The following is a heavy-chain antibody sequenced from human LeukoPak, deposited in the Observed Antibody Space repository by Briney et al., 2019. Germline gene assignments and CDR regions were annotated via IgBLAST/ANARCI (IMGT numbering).Heavy chain of an antibody. CDR1: EFTFSDFG. V-gene: IGHV3-30*02. CDR3: AKDRVWEIGP. J-gene: IGHJ5*02. D-gene: IGHD1-26*01. CDR2: IRYDGSSK. Sequence: GGSLRLSCAASEFTFSDFGMQWVRQAPGKGLEWVAFIRYDGSSKFYADSVKGRFTISRDNSKNTLYLQMNSLRAEDTATYYCAKDRVWEIGPWGQGTLVTVSS.